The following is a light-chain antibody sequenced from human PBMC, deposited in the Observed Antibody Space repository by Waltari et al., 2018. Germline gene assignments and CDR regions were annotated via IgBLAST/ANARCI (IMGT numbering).Light chain of an antibody. V-gene: IGLV2-23*01. Sequence: QSALTQPASVSGSPGQSITISCTGTSSDVGTYNLVSWYQHHPGKAPKLMIYESTKRPSGVSKRFAGSKSGNTASLTISGLQAEDEADYYCCSFAGSSPHVVFGGGTKLTVL. CDR2: EST. CDR3: CSFAGSSPHVV. CDR1: SSDVGTYNL. J-gene: IGLJ2*01.